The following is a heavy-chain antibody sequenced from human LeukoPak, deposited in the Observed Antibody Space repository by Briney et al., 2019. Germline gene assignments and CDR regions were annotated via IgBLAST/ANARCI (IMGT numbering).Heavy chain of an antibody. D-gene: IGHD3-10*01. V-gene: IGHV4-61*02. CDR3: ATDMGTVSDAFDI. J-gene: IGHJ3*02. CDR2: VYTSGST. CDR1: GGSISSGSYY. Sequence: SQTLSLTCTVSGGSISSGSYYWNWIRQPAGKGLEWIGRVYTSGSTTYNPSLKSRVTISLDTSKNPFSLKLNSVTAADTAVYYCATDMGTVSDAFDIWGQGTMVSVSS.